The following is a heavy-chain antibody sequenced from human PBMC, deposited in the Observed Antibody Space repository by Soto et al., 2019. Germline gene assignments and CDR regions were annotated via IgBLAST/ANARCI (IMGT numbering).Heavy chain of an antibody. V-gene: IGHV4-4*02. CDR2: IYHTGST. CDR1: GGSISRSNW. CDR3: ANRYGLYYFAS. D-gene: IGHD5-18*01. J-gene: IGHJ4*02. Sequence: QVQLQESGPGLVKPSETLSLTCAVSGGSISRSNWWSWVRQPPGKGLEWIGEIYHTGSTNYNPSLKSRVTISVDKSNNQFSLKMSSVTAADTAVYYCANRYGLYYFASWGQGTLVTVSS.